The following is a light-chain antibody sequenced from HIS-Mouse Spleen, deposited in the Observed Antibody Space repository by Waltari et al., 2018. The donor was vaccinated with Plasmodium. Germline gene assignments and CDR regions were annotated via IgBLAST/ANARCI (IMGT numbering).Light chain of an antibody. CDR1: QRVSSSY. V-gene: IGKV3-20*01. CDR3: QQYGSSPIT. CDR2: GAS. Sequence: EIVLTQSPGTLSLSPGDRATLSCRASQRVSSSYLAGYQQKPGQAPRLLILGASSRATGIPDRFSGSGSGTDFTLTISRLEPEDFAVYYCQQYGSSPITFGQGTRLEIK. J-gene: IGKJ5*01.